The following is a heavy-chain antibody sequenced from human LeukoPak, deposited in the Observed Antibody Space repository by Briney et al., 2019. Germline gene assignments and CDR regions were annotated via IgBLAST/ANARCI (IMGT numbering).Heavy chain of an antibody. Sequence: SETLSLTCAVYGGSFSGYYWSWIRQPPGKGLEWIGEINHSGSTNYNPSLKSRVTISVDTSKNQFSLKLSSVTAADTAVYYCARGVSSSWYWFDPWAREPWSPSPQ. D-gene: IGHD6-13*01. CDR1: GGSFSGYY. CDR3: ARGVSSSWYWFDP. CDR2: INHSGST. V-gene: IGHV4-34*01. J-gene: IGHJ5*02.